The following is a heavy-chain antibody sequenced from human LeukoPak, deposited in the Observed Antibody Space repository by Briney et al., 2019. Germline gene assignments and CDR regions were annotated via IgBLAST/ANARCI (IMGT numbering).Heavy chain of an antibody. CDR1: GFTFSSYE. CDR3: ARTFGS. Sequence: PGGSLRLSCAASGFTFSSYEMNWVRQAPGKGLEWVSHISSDGRTIYYADSVMGRFTISRDNAKNSLYLQMNSLRAEDTAIYYCARTFGSWGQGSLVTVSS. V-gene: IGHV3-48*03. J-gene: IGHJ4*02. CDR2: ISSDGRTI.